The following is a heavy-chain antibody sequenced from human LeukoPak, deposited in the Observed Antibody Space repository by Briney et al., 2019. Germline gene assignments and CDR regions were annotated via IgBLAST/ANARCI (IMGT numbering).Heavy chain of an antibody. D-gene: IGHD6-13*01. Sequence: SETLSLTCTVSGGSISSGSYNWSWIRQPTGQGLEWVVQINHSGSTNYNPSLKSRVTISVDTSKNQFPLKLSSVTAADTAVYYCAKIAAAPPRTWGQGTLVTVSS. CDR3: AKIAAAPPRT. V-gene: IGHV4-61*10. J-gene: IGHJ5*02. CDR1: GGSISSGSYN. CDR2: INHSGST.